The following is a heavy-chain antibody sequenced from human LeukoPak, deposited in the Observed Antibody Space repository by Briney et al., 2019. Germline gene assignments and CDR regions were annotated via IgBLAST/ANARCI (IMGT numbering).Heavy chain of an antibody. J-gene: IGHJ2*01. D-gene: IGHD4-17*01. CDR1: GGSFSGYY. CDR2: INHSGST. V-gene: IGHV4-34*01. Sequence: ASETLSLTCAVYGGSFSGYYCSWIRQPPGKGLEWIGEINHSGSTNYNPSLKSRVTISVDTSKNQFSLKLSSVTAADTAVYYCARDRGYGARLWYFDLWGRGTLVTVSS. CDR3: ARDRGYGARLWYFDL.